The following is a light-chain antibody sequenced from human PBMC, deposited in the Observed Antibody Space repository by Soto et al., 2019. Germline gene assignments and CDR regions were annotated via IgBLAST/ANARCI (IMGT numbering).Light chain of an antibody. J-gene: IGKJ1*01. CDR2: AAS. Sequence: EIVMTQSPATLSVSPGEGATLSCRASQSVSSNLAWYQQKPGQAPRLLIYAASTRATGIPARFSGSGSGTEFTLTMSSLQSEDFAVYYCQHYNNWPPWTFGQGTKVEIK. CDR1: QSVSSN. V-gene: IGKV3-15*01. CDR3: QHYNNWPPWT.